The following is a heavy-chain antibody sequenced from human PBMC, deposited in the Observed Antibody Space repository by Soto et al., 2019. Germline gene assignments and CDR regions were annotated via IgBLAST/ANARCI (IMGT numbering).Heavy chain of an antibody. CDR2: ISSSGSII. V-gene: IGHV3-48*01. J-gene: IGHJ3*02. CDR3: AKSRSVLRYFDWSYAGAFDI. CDR1: GFTFSSYS. D-gene: IGHD3-9*01. Sequence: GGSLRLSCAVSGFTFSSYSMNWVRQAPGKGLEWVSYISSSGSIIYYADSMKGRFTISRDNAKNSLYLQMNSLRAEDTAVYYCAKSRSVLRYFDWSYAGAFDIWGQGTMVTVSS.